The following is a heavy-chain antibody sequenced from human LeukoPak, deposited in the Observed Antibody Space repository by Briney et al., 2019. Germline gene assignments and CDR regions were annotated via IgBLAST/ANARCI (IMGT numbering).Heavy chain of an antibody. CDR1: GFTFSSYS. Sequence: GGSLRLSCAASGFTFSSYSMNWVRQAPGKGLEWVSSISSSSSYIYYADSVKGRFTISRDNAKNSLYLQMNSLRAEDTAVYYCARDLDTTVTMKGMDVWGKGTTVTVSS. J-gene: IGHJ6*04. D-gene: IGHD4-17*01. CDR2: ISSSSSYI. V-gene: IGHV3-21*01. CDR3: ARDLDTTVTMKGMDV.